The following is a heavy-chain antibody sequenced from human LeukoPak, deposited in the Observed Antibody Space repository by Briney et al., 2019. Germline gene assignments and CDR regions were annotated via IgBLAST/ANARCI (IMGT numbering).Heavy chain of an antibody. CDR2: INPNSGGT. CDR1: GYTFTGYY. V-gene: IGHV1-2*06. D-gene: IGHD6-13*01. Sequence: ASVKVSCEASGYTFTGYYMHWVRQAPGQGLEWMGRINPNSGGTNYAQKFQGRVTMTRDTSISTAYMKLSRLRSDDTAVYYCAREIRYSSSSLDYWGQGTLVTVYS. J-gene: IGHJ4*02. CDR3: AREIRYSSSSLDY.